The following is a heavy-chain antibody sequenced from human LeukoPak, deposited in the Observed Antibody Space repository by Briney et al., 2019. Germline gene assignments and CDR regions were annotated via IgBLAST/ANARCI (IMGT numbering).Heavy chain of an antibody. CDR3: APNYYDSSGYSDGMDV. Sequence: SETLSLTCTVSGGSISSSSYYWGWIRQPPGKGLEWIGSIYYSGSTYYNPSLKSRVTISVDTSKNQFSLKLSSVTAADTAVYYCAPNYYDSSGYSDGMDVWGQGTTVTVSS. V-gene: IGHV4-39*01. CDR1: GGSISSSSYY. CDR2: IYYSGST. D-gene: IGHD3-22*01. J-gene: IGHJ6*02.